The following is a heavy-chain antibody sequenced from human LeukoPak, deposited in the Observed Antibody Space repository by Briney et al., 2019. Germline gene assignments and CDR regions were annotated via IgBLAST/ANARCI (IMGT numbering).Heavy chain of an antibody. CDR1: GGSISSYY. D-gene: IGHD2-2*01. Sequence: SETLSLTCTVSGGSISSYYWSWIRQPPGKGLEWIGYIYYSGSTNYNPSLKSRVTISVDTSKNQFSLKLSSVTAADTAVYYSARDAYCSSTSCYPSNWGQGTLVTVSS. V-gene: IGHV4-59*01. CDR2: IYYSGST. CDR3: ARDAYCSSTSCYPSN. J-gene: IGHJ4*02.